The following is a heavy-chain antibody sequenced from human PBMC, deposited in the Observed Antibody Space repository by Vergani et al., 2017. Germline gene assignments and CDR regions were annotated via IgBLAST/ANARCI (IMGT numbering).Heavy chain of an antibody. CDR1: GFTSSYYG. CDR2: ISYDGTQK. V-gene: IGHV3-30*03. Sequence: QVHLVESGGGVVQPGRSLRLSCVVSGFTSSYYGMHWVRQAPGKGLEWVAVISYDGTQKYYADSVKGRFTISRDNSKNSLYLQMNSLRAEDTAVYYCARVDILTGYYYYYYMDVWGKGTTVTVSS. J-gene: IGHJ6*03. D-gene: IGHD3-9*01. CDR3: ARVDILTGYYYYYYMDV.